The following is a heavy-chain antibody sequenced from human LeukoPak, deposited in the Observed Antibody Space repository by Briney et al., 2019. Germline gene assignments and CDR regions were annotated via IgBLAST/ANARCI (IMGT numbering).Heavy chain of an antibody. CDR2: ISGSGSTI. V-gene: IGHV3-48*03. Sequence: GGSLRLSCAASGFTFSSYDMNWVRQAPGKGLEWVSYISGSGSTIYYADSVKGRCTISRDNAKNSLSLQMNSLRAEDTAVYYCAREWYDSSGYYDDAFDIWGQGTMVTVSS. CDR1: GFTFSSYD. D-gene: IGHD3-22*01. J-gene: IGHJ3*02. CDR3: AREWYDSSGYYDDAFDI.